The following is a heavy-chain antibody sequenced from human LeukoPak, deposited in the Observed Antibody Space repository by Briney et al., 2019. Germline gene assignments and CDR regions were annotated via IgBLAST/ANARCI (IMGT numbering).Heavy chain of an antibody. J-gene: IGHJ4*02. CDR3: ARSGPGAYCGGDCSYYFDY. Sequence: PLETLSLTCAVSGGSISSSNWWSWVRQPPGKGLEWIGEIYHSGSTNYNPSLKSRVTISVEKSKNQFSLKLSSVTAADTAVYYCARSGPGAYCGGDCSYYFDYWGQGTLVTVSS. V-gene: IGHV4-4*02. D-gene: IGHD2-21*02. CDR2: IYHSGST. CDR1: GGSISSSNW.